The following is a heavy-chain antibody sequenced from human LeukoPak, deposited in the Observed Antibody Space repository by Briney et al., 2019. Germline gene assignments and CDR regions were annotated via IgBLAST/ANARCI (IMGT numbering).Heavy chain of an antibody. Sequence: ASVEVSCKASGYTFTCYYMHWVRQAPGQGLEWMGWINPNSGGTNYAQKFQGRVTMTRDTSISTAYMELSRLRSDDTAVYYCATTTVAGFSEYFQHWGQGTLVTVSS. D-gene: IGHD6-19*01. CDR2: INPNSGGT. J-gene: IGHJ1*01. CDR3: ATTTVAGFSEYFQH. CDR1: GYTFTCYY. V-gene: IGHV1-2*02.